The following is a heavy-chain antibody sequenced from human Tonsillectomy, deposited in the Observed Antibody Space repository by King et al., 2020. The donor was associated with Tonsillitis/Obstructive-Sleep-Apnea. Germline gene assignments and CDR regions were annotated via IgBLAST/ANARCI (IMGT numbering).Heavy chain of an antibody. CDR2: ISYDGSNE. D-gene: IGHD6-6*01. J-gene: IGHJ6*03. V-gene: IGHV3-30*18. CDR1: GFTFSNYG. Sequence: VQLVESGGGVVQPGRSLRLSCAASGFTFSNYGIHWVRQPPGKVLEWVALISYDGSNEYYADSVEGRFTISRDNSKNTLYLQMTSLRAEDTAVYYCAKGLFSSSSPYYYYYYIDVWGKGTTVTVSS. CDR3: AKGLFSSSSPYYYYYYIDV.